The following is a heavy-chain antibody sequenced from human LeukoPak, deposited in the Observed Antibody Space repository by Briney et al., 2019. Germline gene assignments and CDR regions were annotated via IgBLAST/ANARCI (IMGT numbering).Heavy chain of an antibody. CDR2: IYTSGST. J-gene: IGHJ4*02. CDR3: AREWSGYFDY. D-gene: IGHD3-3*01. CDR1: GGSISSGSYY. V-gene: IGHV4-61*02. Sequence: SETLSLTCTVSGGSISSGSYYWSWIRQPAGKGLEWIGRIYTSGSTNYNPSLKSRVTILVDTSKNQFSLKLSSVTAADTAVYYCAREWSGYFDYWGQGTLVTVSS.